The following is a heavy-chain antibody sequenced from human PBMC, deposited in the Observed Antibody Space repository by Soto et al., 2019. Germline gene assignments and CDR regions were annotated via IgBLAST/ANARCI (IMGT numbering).Heavy chain of an antibody. CDR2: ISAYNGNT. V-gene: IGHV1-18*01. J-gene: IGHJ6*02. CDR1: GDRFTSCG. CDR3: AREDSYCGMHV. Sequence: GASVKACSKARGDRFTSCGISWPRHSPEQGPEGMGWISAYNGNTNYAQKLQGRVTMTTDTSTSTAYMELRSLRSDYTAVYYWAREDSYCGMHVGGPGPTVTVS.